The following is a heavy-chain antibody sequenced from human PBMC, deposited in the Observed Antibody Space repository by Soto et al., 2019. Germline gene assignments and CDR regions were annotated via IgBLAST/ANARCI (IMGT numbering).Heavy chain of an antibody. D-gene: IGHD3-9*01. V-gene: IGHV1-18*01. CDR2: ISAYNGNT. CDR1: GYTFTIYG. J-gene: IGHJ6*03. CDR3: AREIGRNYDILTGYYNNYYYYYMDV. Sequence: ASVKVSCKASGYTFTIYGISWVRQAPGQGLEWMGWISAYNGNTNYAQKLQGRVTMTTDTSTSTAYMELRSLRSDDTAVYYCAREIGRNYDILTGYYNNYYYYYMDVWGKGTTVTVSS.